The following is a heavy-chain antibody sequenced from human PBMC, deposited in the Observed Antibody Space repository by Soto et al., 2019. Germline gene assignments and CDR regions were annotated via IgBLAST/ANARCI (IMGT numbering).Heavy chain of an antibody. CDR2: INPNSGGT. CDR1: GYTFTGYY. CDR3: AREKGWGESPLLLGYGMDV. D-gene: IGHD3-16*01. Sequence: ASVKVSCKASGYTFTGYYMHWVRQAPGQGLEWMGWINPNSGGTNYAQKFQGWVTMTGDTSISTAYMELSRLRSDDPAVYYCAREKGWGESPLLLGYGMDVWGQGTTVTVSS. J-gene: IGHJ6*02. V-gene: IGHV1-2*04.